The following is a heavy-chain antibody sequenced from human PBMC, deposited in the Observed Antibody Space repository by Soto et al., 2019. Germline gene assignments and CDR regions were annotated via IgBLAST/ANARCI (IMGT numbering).Heavy chain of an antibody. CDR3: ARKAAGIDY. J-gene: IGHJ4*02. CDR2: ISYDGSNK. D-gene: IGHD6-13*01. Sequence: GGSLRLSCAASGFTFSSYAMHWVRQAPGKGLEWVAVISYDGSNKYYADSVKGRFTISRDNSKNTLYLQMNSLRAEDTAVYYCARKAAGIDYWGQGTLVTVSS. CDR1: GFTFSSYA. V-gene: IGHV3-30-3*01.